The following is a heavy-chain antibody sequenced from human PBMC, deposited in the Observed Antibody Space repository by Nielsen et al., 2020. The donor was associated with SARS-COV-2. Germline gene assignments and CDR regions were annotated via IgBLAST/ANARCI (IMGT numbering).Heavy chain of an antibody. D-gene: IGHD3-22*01. Sequence: GESLKISCAGPGFDVNSNFVSWVRQAPGTGLEWVALIDESGITYYADSVEGRFTISRDNSKNALILHMDSLRAEDTAVYYCARAFTTISGSDLWGQGTVVTVSS. CDR3: ARAFTTISGSDL. V-gene: IGHV3-53*01. CDR2: IDESGIT. CDR1: GFDVNSNF. J-gene: IGHJ3*01.